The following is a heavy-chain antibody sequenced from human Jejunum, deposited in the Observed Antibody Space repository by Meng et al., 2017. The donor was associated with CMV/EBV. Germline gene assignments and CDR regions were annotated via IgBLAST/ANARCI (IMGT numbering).Heavy chain of an antibody. CDR1: GFSVSDSY. V-gene: IGHV3-66*01. D-gene: IGHD3-10*01. CDR3: ARGEGVPPGE. CDR2: MHSGGDT. J-gene: IGHJ4*02. Sequence: VGSGGCLVQPGGSLRLSCAVSGFSVSDSYMNWVRQAPEKGLEWVSVMHSGGDTYYAESVKGRFTISRDDSKNTIYLQMNNLKTEDTALYYCARGEGVPPGEWGQGTLVTVSS.